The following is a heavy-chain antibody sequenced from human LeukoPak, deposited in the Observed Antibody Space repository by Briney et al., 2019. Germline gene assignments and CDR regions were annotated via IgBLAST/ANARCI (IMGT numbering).Heavy chain of an antibody. Sequence: GGSLRLSCAASGFIFNNYAMHWVRQAPGKGLEWVAFTGYDGSNKDYADSVKGRFTISRDNSKNTLYLQMNGLRAEDTAFYYCAKDRRGGAEGDAFDLWGQGTMVTVSS. J-gene: IGHJ3*01. CDR2: TGYDGSNK. CDR3: AKDRRGGAEGDAFDL. CDR1: GFIFNNYA. D-gene: IGHD3-10*01. V-gene: IGHV3-30*02.